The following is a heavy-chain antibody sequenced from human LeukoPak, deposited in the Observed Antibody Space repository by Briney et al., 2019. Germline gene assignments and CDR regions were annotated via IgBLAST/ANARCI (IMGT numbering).Heavy chain of an antibody. Sequence: TSETVSLTCAVYGGSFSGYYWSWIRQPPGKGLEWIGEINHSGSTNYNPSLKSRVTISVDTSKNQFSLKLSSVTAANTAVYYCTRKGLTMVRGVRWYYYMDVWGKGTTVTVSS. CDR1: GGSFSGYY. CDR2: INHSGST. V-gene: IGHV4-34*01. CDR3: TRKGLTMVRGVRWYYYMDV. D-gene: IGHD3-10*01. J-gene: IGHJ6*03.